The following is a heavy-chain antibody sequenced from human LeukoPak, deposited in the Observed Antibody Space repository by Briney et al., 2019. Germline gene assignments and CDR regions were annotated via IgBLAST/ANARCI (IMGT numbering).Heavy chain of an antibody. Sequence: GGSLRLSCAASGFTFSSYTMNWVRQSPGKGLEWISSISSSSSYYADSVKGRFTISRDNAKNSLYLQMSSLRAEDTALYYCARGAAVIHVDYWGQGTLVTVSS. CDR3: ARGAAVIHVDY. CDR2: ISSSSS. D-gene: IGHD2-21*01. V-gene: IGHV3-21*01. CDR1: GFTFSSYT. J-gene: IGHJ4*02.